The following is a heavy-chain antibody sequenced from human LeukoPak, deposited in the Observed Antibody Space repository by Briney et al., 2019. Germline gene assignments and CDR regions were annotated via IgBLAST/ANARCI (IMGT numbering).Heavy chain of an antibody. CDR1: GGSISTYY. Sequence: SETLSLTCTVSGGSISTYYWSWIRQSPGRGREWIGFIYYSGITKYNPSLKSRVTISVDTSTNQFSLRLSSVTAADTAVYYCARGYYYDSSGYFLDFWGQGTLVTVSS. J-gene: IGHJ4*02. CDR2: IYYSGIT. D-gene: IGHD3-22*01. CDR3: ARGYYYDSSGYFLDF. V-gene: IGHV4-59*01.